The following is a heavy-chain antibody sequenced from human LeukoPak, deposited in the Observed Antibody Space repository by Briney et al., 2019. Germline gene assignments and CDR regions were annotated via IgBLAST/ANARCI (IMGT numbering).Heavy chain of an antibody. CDR1: GFTFSTYW. CDR3: ARDSAGNDY. V-gene: IGHV3-7*01. D-gene: IGHD6-13*01. J-gene: IGHJ4*02. CDR2: IKQDGSEK. Sequence: GGSLRLSCAASGFTFSTYWMSWVRQAPGKVLEWVANIKQDGSEKYYVDSVKGRFTISRDNAKNSLYLQMNSLRADDTAMYYCARDSAGNDYWGQGTLVTVSS.